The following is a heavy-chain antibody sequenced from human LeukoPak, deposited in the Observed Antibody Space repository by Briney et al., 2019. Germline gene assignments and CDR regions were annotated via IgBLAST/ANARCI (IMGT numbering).Heavy chain of an antibody. CDR3: ARKRSFEL. V-gene: IGHV4-59*02. J-gene: IGHJ4*02. CDR1: GDSVSSYY. Sequence: PSETLSLTCTVSGDSVSSYYWSWIRQPPGKRLEWIGCIYYSESATYNPSLKSRVTISLDTSKNQFFLKLSSVTAADTAVYYCARKRSFELWGQGTLVTVSS. D-gene: IGHD3-9*01. CDR2: IYYSESA.